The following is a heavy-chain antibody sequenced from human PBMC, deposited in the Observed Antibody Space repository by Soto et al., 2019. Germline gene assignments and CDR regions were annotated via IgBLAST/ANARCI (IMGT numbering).Heavy chain of an antibody. J-gene: IGHJ4*02. CDR2: ISSRSSGV. Sequence: LSCAASGFTFSSYSMSWVRQAPGQGLEWVSSISSRSSGVYYADSLKGRFTISRDNTKNSLYLQMNSLRAEDTAVYYCARRYCTDGVCTFDSWGQGTLVTVSS. CDR1: GFTFSSYS. D-gene: IGHD2-8*01. CDR3: ARRYCTDGVCTFDS. V-gene: IGHV3-21*01.